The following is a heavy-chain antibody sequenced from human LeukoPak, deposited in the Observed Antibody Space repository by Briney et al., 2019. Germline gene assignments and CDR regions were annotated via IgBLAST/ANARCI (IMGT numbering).Heavy chain of an antibody. J-gene: IGHJ4*02. D-gene: IGHD3-10*01. Sequence: GGSLRLSCAASGFSVNNNYIDWVRQAPGKGLEWVTSMDNFGLKYYRDSVTGRFTISRDSASDMVYLQMSSLRVDDTAVYYCAGGTYYGTGGRPGFLNYWGLGTLVTVSS. V-gene: IGHV3-53*01. CDR3: AGGTYYGTGGRPGFLNY. CDR2: MDNFGLK. CDR1: GFSVNNNY.